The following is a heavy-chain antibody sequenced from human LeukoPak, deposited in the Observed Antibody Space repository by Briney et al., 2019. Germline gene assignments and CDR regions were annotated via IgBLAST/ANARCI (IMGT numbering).Heavy chain of an antibody. CDR3: ARGGYYGSGSYSHFDY. V-gene: IGHV6-1*01. CDR2: TYYRSNWYN. D-gene: IGHD3-10*01. CDR1: GDSVSSNSAA. J-gene: IGHJ4*02. Sequence: SQTLSLTCAISGDSVSSNSAAWNWIRQSPSRGLEWLGRTYYRSNWYNDYAVSVKSRITIDPDTSKNQFSLQLNSVTPEDTAVYYCARGGYYGSGSYSHFDYWGQGTLVTVSS.